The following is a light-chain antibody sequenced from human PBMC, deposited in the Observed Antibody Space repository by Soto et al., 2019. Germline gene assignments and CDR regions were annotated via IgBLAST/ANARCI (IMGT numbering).Light chain of an antibody. V-gene: IGKV1-12*01. J-gene: IGKJ5*01. CDR1: QCISNW. CDR3: HQGNSVPPIT. Sequence: IQLTHSPSSVSASVGDRVTMTCRAGQCISNWLAWYQQKAGKAPKLLIYAATNLQSGVPSRFSGSGSGIDCTLTISSLQPEDFAIYHCHQGNSVPPITFGQGTRLEI. CDR2: AAT.